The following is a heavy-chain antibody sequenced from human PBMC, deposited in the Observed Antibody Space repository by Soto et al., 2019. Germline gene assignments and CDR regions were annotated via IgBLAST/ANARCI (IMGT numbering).Heavy chain of an antibody. CDR3: ARGGYDFWSGPAGWFDP. Sequence: TLSLTCAVSGGSISSGGYSWSWIRQPPGKGLEWIGYIYHSGSTYYNPSLKSRVTISVDRSKNQFSLKLSSVTAADTAVYYCARGGYDFWSGPAGWFDPWGQGTLVTVS. V-gene: IGHV4-30-2*01. J-gene: IGHJ5*02. CDR2: IYHSGST. CDR1: GGSISSGGYS. D-gene: IGHD3-3*01.